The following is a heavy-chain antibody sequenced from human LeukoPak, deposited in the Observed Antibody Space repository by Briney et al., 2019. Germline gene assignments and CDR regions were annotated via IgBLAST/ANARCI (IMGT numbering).Heavy chain of an antibody. CDR3: ARFGEDYDILTGYPNWFDP. D-gene: IGHD3-9*01. CDR1: GFTFSSYS. Sequence: GGSLRLSCAASGFTFSSYSMNWVRQAPGKGLEWVSSISSSSSYIYYADSVKGRFTISRDNAKNSLYLQMNSLRAEDTAVYYCARFGEDYDILTGYPNWFDPWGQGTLVTVSS. J-gene: IGHJ5*02. V-gene: IGHV3-21*01. CDR2: ISSSSSYI.